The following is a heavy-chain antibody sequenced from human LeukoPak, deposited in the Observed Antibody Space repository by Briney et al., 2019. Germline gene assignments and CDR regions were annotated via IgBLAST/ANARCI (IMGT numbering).Heavy chain of an antibody. J-gene: IGHJ4*02. CDR1: GDSFSSYY. CDR2: IYHSGST. Sequence: SETLSLTCSVSGDSFSSYYWSWIRQPPGKGLEWIGYIYHSGSTYYNPSLKSRVTISVDRSKNQFSLKLSSVTAADTAVYYCARERIAARLFDYRGQGTLVTVSS. V-gene: IGHV4-59*12. CDR3: ARERIAARLFDY. D-gene: IGHD6-6*01.